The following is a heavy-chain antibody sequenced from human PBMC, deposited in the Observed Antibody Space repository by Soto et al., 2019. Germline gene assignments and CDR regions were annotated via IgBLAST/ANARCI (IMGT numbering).Heavy chain of an antibody. V-gene: IGHV3-30*18. CDR2: ISYDGSNK. CDR1: GFTFSSYG. Sequence: GGSLRLSCAASGFTFSSYGMHWVRQAPGKGLEWVAVISYDGSNKYYADSVKGRFTISRDNSKNTLYLQMNSLRAEDTAVYYCAKDEYYDILTGPDYWGQGTLVTVSS. J-gene: IGHJ4*02. CDR3: AKDEYYDILTGPDY. D-gene: IGHD3-9*01.